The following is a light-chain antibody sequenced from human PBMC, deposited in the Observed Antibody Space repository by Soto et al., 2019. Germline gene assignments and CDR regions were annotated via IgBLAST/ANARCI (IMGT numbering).Light chain of an antibody. CDR3: SSYTSSSTLV. Sequence: QSALTQPPSVSGSPGQSVTISCTGTSSDVGSYNRVPWYQQPPGTAPKLMIHEVSNRPSGVPDRFSGSKSGNTASLTISGLQAEDEADYYCSSYTSSSTLVFGGGTKLTVL. CDR2: EVS. J-gene: IGLJ2*01. CDR1: SSDVGSYNR. V-gene: IGLV2-18*02.